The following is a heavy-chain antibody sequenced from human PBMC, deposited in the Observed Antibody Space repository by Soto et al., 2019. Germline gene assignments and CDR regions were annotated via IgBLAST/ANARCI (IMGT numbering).Heavy chain of an antibody. CDR3: ARFFGGYSSSSFQPYYYGMDV. D-gene: IGHD6-6*01. J-gene: IGHJ6*02. Sequence: PGESLKISCKGSGYSFTSYWISWVRQMPGKGLEWMGRIDPSDSYTNYSPSFQGHVTISADKSISTAYLQWSSLKASDTAMYYCARFFGGYSSSSFQPYYYGMDVWGQGTTVTVSS. CDR1: GYSFTSYW. V-gene: IGHV5-10-1*01. CDR2: IDPSDSYT.